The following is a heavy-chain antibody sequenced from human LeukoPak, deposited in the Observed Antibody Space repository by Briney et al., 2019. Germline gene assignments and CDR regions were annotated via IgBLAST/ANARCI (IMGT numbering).Heavy chain of an antibody. V-gene: IGHV3-48*03. CDR2: ISSSGSTI. Sequence: GGSLRLSCAASGFTFSSYEMNWVRQAPGKGLEWVSYISSSGSTIYYADSVKGRFTISRDNAKNSLYLQMNSLRAEDTAVYYCARDVYDSSGYYAIDYWGQGTLVTVSS. D-gene: IGHD3-22*01. CDR3: ARDVYDSSGYYAIDY. CDR1: GFTFSSYE. J-gene: IGHJ4*02.